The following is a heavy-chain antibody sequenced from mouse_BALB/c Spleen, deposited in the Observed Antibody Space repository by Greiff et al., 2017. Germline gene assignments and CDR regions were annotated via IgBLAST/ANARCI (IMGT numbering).Heavy chain of an antibody. Sequence: EVLLVESGPELVKPGASVKVSCKASGYAFTSYYMYWVKQSHGKSLVWIGYIAPYNGGTSYNQKFKGKATLTVDKSSSPAYMHLNSLTSEDSAVYYCARSPIYYYGSSYFDYWGQGTTLTVSS. CDR2: IAPYNGGT. D-gene: IGHD1-1*01. J-gene: IGHJ2*01. CDR1: GYAFTSYY. V-gene: IGHV1S135*01. CDR3: ARSPIYYYGSSYFDY.